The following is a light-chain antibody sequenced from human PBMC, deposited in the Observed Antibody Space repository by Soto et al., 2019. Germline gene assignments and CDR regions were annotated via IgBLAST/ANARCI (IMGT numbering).Light chain of an antibody. CDR3: QQFGSSSWT. CDR2: GAS. CDR1: QSVSSSY. J-gene: IGKJ1*01. Sequence: ESVLTQSPGTLSLSQREKATLSCRASQSVSSSYLAWYQQKPGQAPRLLIYGASSRATGIPDRFSGSGSGTDFTLTVSRLEPEDFAVYYCQQFGSSSWTFGQGTKVDIK. V-gene: IGKV3-20*01.